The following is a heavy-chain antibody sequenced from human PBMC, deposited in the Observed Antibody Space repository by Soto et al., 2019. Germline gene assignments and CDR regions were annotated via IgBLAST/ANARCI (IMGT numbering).Heavy chain of an antibody. V-gene: IGHV3-74*01. CDR1: GFTFSSYW. Sequence: PGGSLRLSCAASGFTFSSYWMHWVRQAPGKGLVWVSRINSDGSSTSYADSVKGRFTISRDNAKNTLYLQINSLRAEDTAVYYCTRGPYSSSSPFDYWGQGTLVTVSS. CDR2: INSDGSST. D-gene: IGHD6-6*01. CDR3: TRGPYSSSSPFDY. J-gene: IGHJ4*02.